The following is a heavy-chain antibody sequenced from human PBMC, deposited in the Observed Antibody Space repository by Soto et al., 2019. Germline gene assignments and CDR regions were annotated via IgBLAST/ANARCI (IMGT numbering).Heavy chain of an antibody. CDR1: GFTFSSYA. D-gene: IGHD6-13*01. CDR2: ISGSGGST. J-gene: IGHJ6*02. V-gene: IGHV3-23*01. Sequence: EVQLLESGGGLVQPGGSLRLSCAASGFTFSSYAMSWVRQAPGKGLEWVSAISGSGGSTYYADSVKGRFTISRDNSKNTLYLQMYSLRAEDTAVYYCAKEAAAGTARGGRYYYHGMDVWGQGTTVTVSS. CDR3: AKEAAAGTARGGRYYYHGMDV.